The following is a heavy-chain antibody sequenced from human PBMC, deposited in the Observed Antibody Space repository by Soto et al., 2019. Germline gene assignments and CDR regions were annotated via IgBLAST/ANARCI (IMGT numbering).Heavy chain of an antibody. CDR3: ASHSSHWPFFDF. CDR2: IYYTGLS. V-gene: IGHV4-59*01. CDR1: GGSISSYY. D-gene: IGHD6-13*01. Sequence: QVQQQESGPGLVKPSETLSLTCTVSGGSISSYYWSWIRQPPGKGLEWIGYIYYTGLSNSNPSLNSRVTMSVDTSKNQFSLKLSSVTAADTAVYYCASHSSHWPFFDFWGQGTLVTVSS. J-gene: IGHJ4*02.